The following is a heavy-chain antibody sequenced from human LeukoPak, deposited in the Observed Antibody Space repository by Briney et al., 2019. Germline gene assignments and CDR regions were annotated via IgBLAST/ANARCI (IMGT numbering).Heavy chain of an antibody. D-gene: IGHD6-19*01. Sequence: GGSLRLSCAASGFTFSSYWMHWVRQAPGKGLVWVSRINSDGSSTSYADSVKGRFTISRDNAKNTLYLQMNSLRAEDTAVYYCAKEGGYSSGWSQIDYWGQGTLVTVSS. CDR3: AKEGGYSSGWSQIDY. CDR2: INSDGSST. V-gene: IGHV3-74*01. CDR1: GFTFSSYW. J-gene: IGHJ4*02.